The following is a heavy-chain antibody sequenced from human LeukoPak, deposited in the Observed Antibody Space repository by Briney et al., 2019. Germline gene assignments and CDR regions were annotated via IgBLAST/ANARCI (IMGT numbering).Heavy chain of an antibody. J-gene: IGHJ4*02. CDR1: GGTFSSYA. CDR3: ARGEGLGATNFDY. CDR2: INPNSGGT. D-gene: IGHD1-26*01. Sequence: WASVKVSCMASGGTFSSYAISWVRQAPGQGLEWMGWINPNSGGTNYAQTFQGRVTMTRDTSISTAYMELSRLRSDDTAVYYCARGEGLGATNFDYWGQGTLVTVSS. V-gene: IGHV1-2*02.